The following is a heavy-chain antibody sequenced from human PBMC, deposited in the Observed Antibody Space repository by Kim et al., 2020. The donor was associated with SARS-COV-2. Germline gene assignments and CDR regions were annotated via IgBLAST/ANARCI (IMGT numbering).Heavy chain of an antibody. V-gene: IGHV3-30*01. J-gene: IGHJ6*02. Sequence: ESMKGRFTVSRDNYEKTVSLQMNSLRAEDTAVYYCARNFPRGDYASGLDVWGQGNTVTVSS. CDR3: ARNFPRGDYASGLDV. D-gene: IGHD4-17*01.